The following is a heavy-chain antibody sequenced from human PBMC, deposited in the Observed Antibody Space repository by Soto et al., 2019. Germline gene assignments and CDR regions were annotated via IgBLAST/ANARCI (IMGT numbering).Heavy chain of an antibody. Sequence: QVQLLESGGGLVKPGGSLRLSCAASGFSFSGSYMSWIRQAPGKGLEWVSYIRSGGSNEYYAASVRGRFAISRDDAKNSLYLQSNSLRADDTGVYYCARGPLGDFDIWGQGTMVTVSS. J-gene: IGHJ3*02. V-gene: IGHV3-11*01. CDR2: IRSGGSNE. CDR1: GFSFSGSY. CDR3: ARGPLGDFDI.